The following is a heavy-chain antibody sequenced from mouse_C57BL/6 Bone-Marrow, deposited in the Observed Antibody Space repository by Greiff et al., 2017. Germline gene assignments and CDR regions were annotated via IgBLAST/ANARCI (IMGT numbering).Heavy chain of an antibody. Sequence: QVQLQQSGAELVRPGASVTLSCKASGYTFTDYEMHWVKQTPVPGLEWIGAIDPETGGTAYNQKFKGKAILTANKSSSTAYMELRSLTSEDSAVYYCTRYNYGSPVDYWGQGTSGTVSA. D-gene: IGHD1-1*01. V-gene: IGHV1-15*01. CDR3: TRYNYGSPVDY. CDR1: GYTFTDYE. J-gene: IGHJ4*01. CDR2: IDPETGGT.